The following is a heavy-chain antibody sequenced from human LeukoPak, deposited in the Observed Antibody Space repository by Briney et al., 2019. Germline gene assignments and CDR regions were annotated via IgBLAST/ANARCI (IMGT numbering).Heavy chain of an antibody. D-gene: IGHD2-2*01. V-gene: IGHV1-46*01. CDR2: INPSGGST. CDR1: GYTFTSYY. J-gene: IGHJ6*02. CDR3: ARSFGRPDYYYYGMDV. Sequence: AASVKVSCKASGYTFTSYYMHWVRQAPGQGLEWMGIINPSGGSTSYAQKFQGRVTMTRDTSTSTVYMELSSLRSEDTAVYYCARSFGRPDYYYYGMDVWGQGTTVTVSS.